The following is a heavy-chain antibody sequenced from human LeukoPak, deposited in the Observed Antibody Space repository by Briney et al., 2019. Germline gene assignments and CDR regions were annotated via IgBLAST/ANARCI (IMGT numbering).Heavy chain of an antibody. CDR2: INHSGST. D-gene: IGHD3-22*01. CDR3: ARPSYYYDSSGYYYSVWFDP. V-gene: IGHV4-34*01. CDR1: GGSFSGYY. Sequence: SETLSLTCAVYGGSFSGYYWSWIRQPPGKGLEWIGEINHSGSTNYNPSLKSRVTISVDTSKNQFSLKLSSVTAADTAVYYCARPSYYYDSSGYYYSVWFDPWGQGTLVTVSS. J-gene: IGHJ5*02.